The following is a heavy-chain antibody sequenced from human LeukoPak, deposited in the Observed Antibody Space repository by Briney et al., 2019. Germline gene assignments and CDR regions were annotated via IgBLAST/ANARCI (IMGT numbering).Heavy chain of an antibody. CDR1: GFTFSSYW. Sequence: PGGSLRLSCAASGFTFSSYWMHWVRQAPGKGLEWVSGISWNSGSIGYADSVKGRFTISRDNAKNSLYLQMNSLRAEDTALYYCAKDRGGSGFALSYWGQGTLVTVSS. V-gene: IGHV3-9*01. CDR2: ISWNSGSI. J-gene: IGHJ4*02. D-gene: IGHD6-19*01. CDR3: AKDRGGSGFALSY.